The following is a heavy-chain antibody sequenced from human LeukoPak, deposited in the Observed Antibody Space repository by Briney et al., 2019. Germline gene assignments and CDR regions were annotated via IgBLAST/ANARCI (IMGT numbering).Heavy chain of an antibody. CDR2: ISYDGSNK. V-gene: IGHV3-30-3*01. CDR1: GFTFSSYA. J-gene: IGHJ4*02. CDR3: ARVAAAAGR. D-gene: IGHD6-13*01. Sequence: GGSLRLSCAASGFTFSSYAMHLVRQAPGKGLEWVAVISYDGSNKYYADSVKGRFTISRDNSKNTLYLQMNSLRAEDTAVYYCARVAAAAGRWGQGTLVTVSS.